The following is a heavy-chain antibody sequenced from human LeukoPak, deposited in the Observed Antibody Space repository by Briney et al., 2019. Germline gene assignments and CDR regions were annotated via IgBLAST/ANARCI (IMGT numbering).Heavy chain of an antibody. V-gene: IGHV3-23*01. CDR3: AKNRDSSGYFVLVHAFDI. Sequence: PGGSLRLSCAASGFTFSSYSMNWVRQAPGKGLEWVSAISGSGGSTYYADSVKGRFTISRGNSKNTLYLQMNSLRAEDTAVYYCAKNRDSSGYFVLVHAFDIWGQGTMVTVSS. J-gene: IGHJ3*02. CDR1: GFTFSSYS. CDR2: ISGSGGST. D-gene: IGHD3-22*01.